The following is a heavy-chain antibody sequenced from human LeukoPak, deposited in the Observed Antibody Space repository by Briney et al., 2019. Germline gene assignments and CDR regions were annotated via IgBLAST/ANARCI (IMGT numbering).Heavy chain of an antibody. CDR1: GFTFSTFA. D-gene: IGHD3-10*01. CDR2: ISSSSSYI. Sequence: GGSLRLSCAASGFTFSTFAMIWVRQAPGKGLEWVSSISSSSSYIYYADSVKGRFTTSRDNAKNSLYLQMNSLRVEDTAVYYCARDRSPGGEDYYYMDVWGKGTTVTVSS. CDR3: ARDRSPGGEDYYYMDV. J-gene: IGHJ6*03. V-gene: IGHV3-21*01.